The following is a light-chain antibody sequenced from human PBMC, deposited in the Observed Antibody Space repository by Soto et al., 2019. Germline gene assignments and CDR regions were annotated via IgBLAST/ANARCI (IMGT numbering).Light chain of an antibody. CDR3: QQYNGWPIT. CDR2: GAS. CDR1: QSVGNN. J-gene: IGKJ5*01. V-gene: IGKV3-15*01. Sequence: EIVMTQSPGTLSVSQGGRVSLSCRASQSVGNNLAWHQQKPGQAPRLLIYGASTRATGFPARFSGSGSGTEFTLTISSLQSEDFAVYYCQQYNGWPITFGQGTRLEI.